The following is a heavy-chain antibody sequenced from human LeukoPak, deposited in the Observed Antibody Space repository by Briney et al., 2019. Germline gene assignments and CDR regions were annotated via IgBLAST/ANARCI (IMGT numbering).Heavy chain of an antibody. J-gene: IGHJ2*01. D-gene: IGHD6-19*01. Sequence: ASVKVSCKASGYTFTSYDINWVRQATGQGLEWMGWINPNSGGTNYAQKFQGWVTMTRDTSISTAYMELSRLRSDDTAVYYCARSSSGWYGTNWYFDLWGRGTLVTVSS. CDR3: ARSSSGWYGTNWYFDL. CDR1: GYTFTSYD. CDR2: INPNSGGT. V-gene: IGHV1-2*04.